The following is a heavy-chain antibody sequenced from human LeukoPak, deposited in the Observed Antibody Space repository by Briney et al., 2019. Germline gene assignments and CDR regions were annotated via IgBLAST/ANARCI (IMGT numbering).Heavy chain of an antibody. Sequence: SQTLSLTCALSGDNVSSNRAAWNWIRQSPSRGLEWLGRTYYRSKWYNDYAVSMKSRITINPDTSKDQFSLQLNAVTPEDTAVYYCSRDAGSGWSSFDYWGQGTLVTVSS. J-gene: IGHJ4*02. V-gene: IGHV6-1*01. CDR1: GDNVSSNRAA. CDR3: SRDAGSGWSSFDY. CDR2: TYYRSKWYN. D-gene: IGHD6-19*01.